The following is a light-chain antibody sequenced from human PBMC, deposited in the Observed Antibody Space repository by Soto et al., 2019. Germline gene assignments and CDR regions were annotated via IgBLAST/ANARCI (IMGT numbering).Light chain of an antibody. Sequence: QSALTQPASVSGSPGQSITISCTGTSSDVGGYNYVSWYQQHPRKAPKLMIYEVRNRPSGVSNRFSGSKSGNTASLTISGLEAEDEAEYYCSSYTTSRTYVVFGGGTKVTVL. CDR1: SSDVGGYNY. V-gene: IGLV2-14*01. CDR2: EVR. CDR3: SSYTTSRTYVV. J-gene: IGLJ2*01.